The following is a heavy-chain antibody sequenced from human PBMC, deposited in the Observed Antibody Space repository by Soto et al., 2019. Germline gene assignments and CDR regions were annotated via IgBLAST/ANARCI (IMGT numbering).Heavy chain of an antibody. V-gene: IGHV3-9*01. Sequence: PGGSLRLSCAASGFTFDDYAMHWVRQAPGKGLEWVSGISWNSGSIGYADSVKGRFTISRDNAKNSLYLQMNSLRAEDTALYYCAKGQLELRTELDYWGQGTLVTVSS. D-gene: IGHD1-7*01. CDR3: AKGQLELRTELDY. CDR1: GFTFDDYA. J-gene: IGHJ4*02. CDR2: ISWNSGSI.